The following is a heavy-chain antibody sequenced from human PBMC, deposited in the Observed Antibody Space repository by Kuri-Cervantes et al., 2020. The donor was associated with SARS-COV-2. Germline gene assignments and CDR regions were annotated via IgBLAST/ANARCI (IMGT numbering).Heavy chain of an antibody. CDR3: ARELPQDAFDI. CDR1: GGSISSSSYY. V-gene: IGHV4-39*07. J-gene: IGHJ3*02. CDR2: IYYSGST. D-gene: IGHD2-15*01. Sequence: SETLSFTCTVSGGSISSSSYYWGWIRQPPGKGLEWIGSIYYSGSTYYNPSLKSRVTISVDTSKNQFSLKLSSVTAADTAVYYCARELPQDAFDIWGQGTMVTVSS.